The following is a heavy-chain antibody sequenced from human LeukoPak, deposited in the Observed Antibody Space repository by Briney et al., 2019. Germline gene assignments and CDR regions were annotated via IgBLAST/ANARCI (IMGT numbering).Heavy chain of an antibody. V-gene: IGHV3-30*02. D-gene: IGHD3-10*01. J-gene: IGHJ6*03. CDR3: AKLGKTENHYGSGRFSYYYYMDV. CDR1: GFTFSNYG. Sequence: GGSLRLSCAASGFTFSNYGMHSVRQAPGKGLEWVAFIRTDGINKYHADSVKGRFTISRDNSKNTLYLQMNSLRAEDTPVYYCAKLGKTENHYGSGRFSYYYYMDVWGKGTTVTISS. CDR2: IRTDGINK.